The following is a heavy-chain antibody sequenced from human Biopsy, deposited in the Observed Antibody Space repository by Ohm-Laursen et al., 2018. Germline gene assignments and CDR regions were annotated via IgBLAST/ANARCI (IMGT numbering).Heavy chain of an antibody. CDR3: ASAHQYCSATTCNGGSDF. D-gene: IGHD2-15*01. V-gene: IGHV3-7*01. CDR1: GFTFSTYW. Sequence: GSLRLSCSASGFTFSTYWMTWVRQAPGKGLEWVANINRDGSEKYYVDSVKGRFTISRDNAKDSLDLQMSSLRVEDTALYYCASAHQYCSATTCNGGSDFWGQGTLVTVSS. CDR2: INRDGSEK. J-gene: IGHJ4*02.